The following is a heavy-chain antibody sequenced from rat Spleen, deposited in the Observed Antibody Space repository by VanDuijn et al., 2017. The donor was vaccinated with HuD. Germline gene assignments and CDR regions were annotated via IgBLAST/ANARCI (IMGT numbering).Heavy chain of an antibody. CDR1: GFTFNNYW. D-gene: IGHD1-6*01. J-gene: IGHJ2*01. CDR3: ARWGFFRY. Sequence: EVQLVESGGGLVQPGRSLKLSCAASGFTFNNYWMTWIRQAPGKGLEWVASITNASGRTYYPDSVKGRFTISRDTAQNTLYLQMNSLRSEDTATYYCARWGFFRYWGQGVMVTVSS. CDR2: ITNASGRT. V-gene: IGHV5-31*01.